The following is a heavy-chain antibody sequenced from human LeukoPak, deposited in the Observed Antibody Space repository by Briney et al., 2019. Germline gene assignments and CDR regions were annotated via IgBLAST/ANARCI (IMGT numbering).Heavy chain of an antibody. CDR3: ARDSGAVTTHYYYGMDV. J-gene: IGHJ6*02. CDR2: LWYDRSNK. V-gene: IGHV3-33*01. D-gene: IGHD4-17*01. Sequence: GGSLRLSCAASGFTFSSYGMHWVRQAPGKGLEWVAVLWYDRSNKYYADSVKGRFTISRDNSKNTLYLQMNSLRAEDTAVYYCARDSGAVTTHYYYGMDVWGQGTTVTVSS. CDR1: GFTFSSYG.